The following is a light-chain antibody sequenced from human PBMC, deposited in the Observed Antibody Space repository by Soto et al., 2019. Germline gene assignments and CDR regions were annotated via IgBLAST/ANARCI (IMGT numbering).Light chain of an antibody. Sequence: SYELTQPPSVSVSPGQTASITCSGDKWGDKYACWYQQKPGQSPVLVIYQDSKRPSGIPERFSGSNSGNTATLTISGTQAMDEADYYCQAWDSSTAWKVFGGGTKLTVL. CDR3: QAWDSSTAWKV. J-gene: IGLJ2*01. V-gene: IGLV3-1*01. CDR2: QDS. CDR1: KWGDKY.